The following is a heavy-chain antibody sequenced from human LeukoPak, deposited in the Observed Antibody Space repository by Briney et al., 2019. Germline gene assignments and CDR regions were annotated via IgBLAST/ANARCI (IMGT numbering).Heavy chain of an antibody. CDR3: TLGYCSSTSCSDDGF. J-gene: IGHJ4*02. V-gene: IGHV1-18*01. CDR1: GYTFTSYG. D-gene: IGHD2-2*01. Sequence: GASVKVSCKASGYTFTSYGISWVRPAPGQGLEWMGWISAYNGNTNYAQKLQGRVTMTTDTSTSTAYMELRSLRSDDTAVYYCTLGYCSSTSCSDDGFWGQGTLVTVSS. CDR2: ISAYNGNT.